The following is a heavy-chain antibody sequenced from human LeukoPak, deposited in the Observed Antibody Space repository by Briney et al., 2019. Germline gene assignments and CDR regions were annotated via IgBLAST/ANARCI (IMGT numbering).Heavy chain of an antibody. V-gene: IGHV3-23*01. CDR1: GFSFSSHG. J-gene: IGHJ3*02. D-gene: IGHD3-22*01. CDR3: AKGRVGHSPGYYYGNDAFDI. CDR2: ISPSGDIT. Sequence: GGTLRLSCAGSGFSFSSHGMNWVRQAPGKGLEWVSGISPSGDITYYTDSVKGRFTISRDNPKNTLYLQMNSLRAEDTAVYYCAKGRVGHSPGYYYGNDAFDIWGQGTMVTVSS.